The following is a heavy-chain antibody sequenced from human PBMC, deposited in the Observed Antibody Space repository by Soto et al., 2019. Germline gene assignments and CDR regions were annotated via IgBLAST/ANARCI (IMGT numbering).Heavy chain of an antibody. CDR2: INHSGST. CDR1: GGSFSGYY. Sequence: SEALSLTCAVYGGSFSGYYWSWIRQPPGKGLEWIGEINHSGSTNYNPSLKSRVTISVDTSKNQFSLKLSSVTAADTAVYYCARGLLGYAFWHGYSSYFDYWGQGTLVTVSS. J-gene: IGHJ4*02. CDR3: ARGLLGYAFWHGYSSYFDY. V-gene: IGHV4-34*01. D-gene: IGHD3-3*01.